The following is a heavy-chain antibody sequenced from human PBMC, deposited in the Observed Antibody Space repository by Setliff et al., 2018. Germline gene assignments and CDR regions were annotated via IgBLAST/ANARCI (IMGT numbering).Heavy chain of an antibody. D-gene: IGHD5-12*01. CDR3: AKDLRGYDYGGFDY. J-gene: IGHJ4*02. Sequence: GGSLRLSCAASGFAFSTYRMNWVRQAPGKGLEWVSYITSSSSTIDYADSVKGRFTISRDDAKNSLYLQMNSLRAEDTAVYYCAKDLRGYDYGGFDYWGQGTLVTVSS. CDR1: GFAFSTYR. V-gene: IGHV3-48*01. CDR2: ITSSSSTI.